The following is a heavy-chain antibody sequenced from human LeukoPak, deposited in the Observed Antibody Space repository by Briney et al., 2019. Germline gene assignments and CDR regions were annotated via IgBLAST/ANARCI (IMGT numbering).Heavy chain of an antibody. CDR2: ISAVVTST. CDR1: GFSLSNYG. V-gene: IGHV3-23*01. CDR3: AKDSPVATY. D-gene: IGHD4-23*01. Sequence: PGGSLRLSCAASGFSLSNYGMTWIRQAPGKGLEWVSAISAVVTSTYYSDSVKGRFTISRDNSKNTLYLQMNSLRVDDTAVYYCAKDSPVATYWGQGTLVTVA. J-gene: IGHJ4*02.